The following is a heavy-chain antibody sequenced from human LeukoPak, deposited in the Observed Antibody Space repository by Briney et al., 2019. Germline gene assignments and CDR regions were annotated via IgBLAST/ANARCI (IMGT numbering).Heavy chain of an antibody. CDR3: ARGSLLEWSYFDY. D-gene: IGHD3-3*01. V-gene: IGHV4-59*01. J-gene: IGHJ4*02. Sequence: KASETLSLTCTVSGGSISSYYWIWIRQPPGKGLEWIGYIYYSGSTNYNPSLKSRVTISVDTSKNQFSLKLSSVTAADTAVYYCARGSLLEWSYFDYWGQGTLVTVSS. CDR1: GGSISSYY. CDR2: IYYSGST.